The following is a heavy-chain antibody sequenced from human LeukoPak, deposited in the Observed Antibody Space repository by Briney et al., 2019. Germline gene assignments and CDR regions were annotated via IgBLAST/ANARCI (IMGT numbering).Heavy chain of an antibody. Sequence: QPGRSLRLSCAASGFAFDDYAMHWVRQAPGKGLEWVSGISWNSGSIGYADSVKGRFTISRDNAKNSLYLQMNSLRAEDTALYYCAKDTHDGYNWRYHYGMDVWGQGTTVTVSS. CDR3: AKDTHDGYNWRYHYGMDV. V-gene: IGHV3-9*01. J-gene: IGHJ6*02. CDR1: GFAFDDYA. D-gene: IGHD5-24*01. CDR2: ISWNSGSI.